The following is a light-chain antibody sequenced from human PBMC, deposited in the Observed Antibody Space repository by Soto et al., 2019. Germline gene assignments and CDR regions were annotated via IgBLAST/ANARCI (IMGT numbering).Light chain of an antibody. Sequence: QSVLTQPPSVSGAPGRRVTISCTGSSSNIGAGYDVHWYQQLPGTALKLLIYGNSNRPSGVPDRFSGSKSGTSASLAITGLQAEDEADYYCQSYDSSLSALYVFGTGTKLTVL. V-gene: IGLV1-40*01. CDR3: QSYDSSLSALYV. CDR1: SSNIGAGYD. J-gene: IGLJ1*01. CDR2: GNS.